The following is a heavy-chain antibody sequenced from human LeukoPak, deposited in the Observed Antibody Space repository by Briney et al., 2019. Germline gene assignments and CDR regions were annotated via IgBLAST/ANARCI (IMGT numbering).Heavy chain of an antibody. CDR2: MYNSGST. CDR3: ARGDYYGSGTNWFDP. V-gene: IGHV4-39*07. D-gene: IGHD3-10*01. Sequence: KPSETLSLTCTVSGGSISSSYYYWGWIRQPPGKGLEWIGTMYNSGSTDYNPSLESRVTISVDTSKNQFSLKLSSVTAADTAVYYCARGDYYGSGTNWFDPWGQGTLVTVSS. CDR1: GGSISSSYYY. J-gene: IGHJ5*02.